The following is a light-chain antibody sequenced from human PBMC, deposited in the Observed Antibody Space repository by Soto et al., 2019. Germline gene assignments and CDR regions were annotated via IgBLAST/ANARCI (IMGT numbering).Light chain of an antibody. CDR3: TSYTSSSTL. CDR1: SRAVGGYDY. J-gene: IGLJ1*01. Sequence: QSALTQPASVSGSPGQSITISCTGTSRAVGGYDYVSGYQQHPGKAPNRMIYEVSTRPSGVSNRFAGSKSGNPASLTISGLQAEDGAVYYCTSYTSSSTLFGAGTKLTVL. V-gene: IGLV2-14*01. CDR2: EVS.